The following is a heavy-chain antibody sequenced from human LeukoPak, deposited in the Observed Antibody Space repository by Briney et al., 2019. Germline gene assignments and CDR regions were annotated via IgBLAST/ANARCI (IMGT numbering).Heavy chain of an antibody. CDR3: ASTVSQHNWFDP. Sequence: GGSLTLPCPASGFTSIGYTLNGVRQPQGKGRGWVLLISSSSSSISYADAVKARFTISRDNAKNSLYLPMNSLRGEDTAVYYCASTVSQHNWFDPWGQGTLVTVSP. CDR2: ISSSSSSI. J-gene: IGHJ5*02. D-gene: IGHD4-17*01. CDR1: GFTSIGYT. V-gene: IGHV3-21*01.